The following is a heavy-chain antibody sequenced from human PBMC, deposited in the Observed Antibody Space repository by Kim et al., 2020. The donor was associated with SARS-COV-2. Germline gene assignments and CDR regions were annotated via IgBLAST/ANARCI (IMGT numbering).Heavy chain of an antibody. CDR2: IYYSGST. Sequence: SETLSLTCTVSGGSISSSSYYWGWIRQPPGKGLEWIGSIYYSGSTYYNPSLKSRVTISVDTSKNQFSLKLSSVTAADTAVYYCARQWTIVGAVSYFDYWGQGTLVTVSS. D-gene: IGHD1-26*01. J-gene: IGHJ4*02. CDR1: GGSISSSSYY. CDR3: ARQWTIVGAVSYFDY. V-gene: IGHV4-39*01.